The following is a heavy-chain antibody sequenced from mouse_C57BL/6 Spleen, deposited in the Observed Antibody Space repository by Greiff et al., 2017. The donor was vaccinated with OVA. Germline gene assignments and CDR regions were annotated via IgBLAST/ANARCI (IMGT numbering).Heavy chain of an antibody. V-gene: IGHV5-9*01. J-gene: IGHJ2*01. CDR2: ISGGGGNT. CDR3: ARHRGVVASYYFDY. D-gene: IGHD1-1*01. CDR1: GFTFSSYT. Sequence: EVQRVESGGGLVKPGGSLKLSCAASGFTFSSYTMSWVRQTPEKRLEWVATISGGGGNTYYPDSVKGRFTISRDNAKNTLYLQMSSLRSEDTALYYCARHRGVVASYYFDYWGQGTTLTVSS.